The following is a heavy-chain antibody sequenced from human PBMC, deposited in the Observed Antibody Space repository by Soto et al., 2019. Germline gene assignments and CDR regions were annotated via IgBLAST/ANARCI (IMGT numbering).Heavy chain of an antibody. CDR3: ARDYYYDNSGNPGAYYYGMDV. Sequence: SETLSLTCTVSGGSISSYHWGWIRQPPGQGLEWSGYIYYSGSTKYNPSLKSRVTMSVDKSKNQLSLRLKSVTAADTAVYWCARDYYYDNSGNPGAYYYGMDVWGQGTTVTVSS. CDR1: GGSISSYH. V-gene: IGHV4-59*01. J-gene: IGHJ6*02. D-gene: IGHD3-22*01. CDR2: IYYSGST.